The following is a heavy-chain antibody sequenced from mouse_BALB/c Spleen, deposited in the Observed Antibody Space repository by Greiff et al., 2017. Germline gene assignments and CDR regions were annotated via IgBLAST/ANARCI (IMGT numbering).Heavy chain of an antibody. J-gene: IGHJ3*01. Sequence: QVQLQQPGAELVRPGASVKLSCKASGYTFTSYWINWVKQRPGQGLEWIGNIYPSDSYTNYNQKFKDKATLTVDKSSSTAYMQLSSPTSEDSAVYYCTREEDYGSRSFAYWGQGTLVTVSA. V-gene: IGHV1-69*02. CDR1: GYTFTSYW. CDR3: TREEDYGSRSFAY. CDR2: IYPSDSYT. D-gene: IGHD1-1*01.